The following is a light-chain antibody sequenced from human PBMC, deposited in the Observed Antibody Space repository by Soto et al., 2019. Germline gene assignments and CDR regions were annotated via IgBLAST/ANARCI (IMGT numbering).Light chain of an antibody. V-gene: IGLV2-14*01. Sequence: QSALTQPASVSGSPGQSITISCTGTSSDIGAYNYVSWYQQHPGKVPKLMIYDVSNRPSGVSDRFSGSKSGNTASLTISGLQAEDEADYYCSSYISSNTLVFGGGTKVTVL. CDR2: DVS. J-gene: IGLJ2*01. CDR3: SSYISSNTLV. CDR1: SSDIGAYNY.